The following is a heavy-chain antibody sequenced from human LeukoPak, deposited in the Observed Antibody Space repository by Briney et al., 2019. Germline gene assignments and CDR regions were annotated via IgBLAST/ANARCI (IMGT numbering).Heavy chain of an antibody. V-gene: IGHV3-23*01. CDR2: ISTSGGST. Sequence: SGGSLRLSCAASGFTFSSYAMSWVRQAPGKGLEWVSGISTSGGSTSYADSVKGRFTISRDIPRNTLYMQMNSLRAEDTAVYYCAIMHRYYDGSGYWVQWGQGTLVTVSS. D-gene: IGHD3-22*01. CDR1: GFTFSSYA. CDR3: AIMHRYYDGSGYWVQ. J-gene: IGHJ4*02.